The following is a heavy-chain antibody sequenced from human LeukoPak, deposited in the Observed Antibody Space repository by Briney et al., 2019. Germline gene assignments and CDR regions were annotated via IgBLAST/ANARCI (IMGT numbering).Heavy chain of an antibody. J-gene: IGHJ6*03. D-gene: IGHD2-2*01. V-gene: IGHV1-69*13. CDR2: IIPIFGAA. CDR1: GGTFSSYA. Sequence: ASVKVSCKASGGTFSSYAISWVRQAPGQGLEWMGGIIPIFGAANYAQKFQGRVTITADESTSTAYMELSSLRSEDTAVYYCARVGCSSTSCSRYYYYYMDVWGKGTTVIVSS. CDR3: ARVGCSSTSCSRYYYYYMDV.